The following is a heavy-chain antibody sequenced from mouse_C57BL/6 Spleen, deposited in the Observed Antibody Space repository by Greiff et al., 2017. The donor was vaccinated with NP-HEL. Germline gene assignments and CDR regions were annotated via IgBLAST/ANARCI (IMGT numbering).Heavy chain of an antibody. V-gene: IGHV1-69*01. J-gene: IGHJ2*01. D-gene: IGHD1-1*01. CDR1: GYTFTSYW. Sequence: QVQLQQPGAELVMPGASVKLSCKASGYTFTSYWMHWVKQRPGQGLEWIGEIDPSDSYTNYNQTFKGKSTLTVDKSSSTAYMQLSSLTSEDSAVYYCARSYYGSIHFDYWGQGTTLTVSS. CDR2: IDPSDSYT. CDR3: ARSYYGSIHFDY.